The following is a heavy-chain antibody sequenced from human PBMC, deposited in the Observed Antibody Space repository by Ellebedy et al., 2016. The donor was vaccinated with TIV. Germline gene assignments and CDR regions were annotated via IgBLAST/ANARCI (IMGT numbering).Heavy chain of an antibody. Sequence: AASVKVSCKASGYSLSSSALNWVRQAPGQGLDWMGWITTNTGDPTYAQGFRGRFVFSLDTSVSTAYLQIHDLQVEDTAIYYCARELLIGVTGTDAFDIWGQGTMVTVSS. CDR2: ITTNTGDP. J-gene: IGHJ3*02. V-gene: IGHV7-4-1*01. CDR3: ARELLIGVTGTDAFDI. CDR1: GYSLSSSA. D-gene: IGHD6-19*01.